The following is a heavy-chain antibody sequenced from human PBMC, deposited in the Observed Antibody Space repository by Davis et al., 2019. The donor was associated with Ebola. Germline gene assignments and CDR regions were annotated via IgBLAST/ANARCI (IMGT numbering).Heavy chain of an antibody. CDR3: ARDSGLVVVPSAPAPLDH. D-gene: IGHD2-2*01. CDR2: VYFDGSYK. Sequence: GESLKISCAASGFTFSSYGMYWVRQAPGKGLEWVAVVYFDGSYKYYGDSVKGRFTISRDNSNNTLYLQMNSLRADDTAVYYCARDSGLVVVPSAPAPLDHWGQGTLVTVSS. V-gene: IGHV3-33*07. CDR1: GFTFSSYG. J-gene: IGHJ4*02.